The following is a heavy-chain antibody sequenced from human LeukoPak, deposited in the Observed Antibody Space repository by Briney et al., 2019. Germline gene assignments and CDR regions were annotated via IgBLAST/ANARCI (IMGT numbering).Heavy chain of an antibody. D-gene: IGHD5-12*01. V-gene: IGHV4-59*08. CDR2: IYYSGSA. CDR1: GGSISRYY. Sequence: PSETLSLTCTVSGGSISRYYWTWIRQPPGKGLEWIGYIYYSGSANYNPSPKSRVTISVDTSKNQFSLKLSSVTAADTAVYYCARGGRGGYDAFDIWGQGTMVTVSS. CDR3: ARGGRGGYDAFDI. J-gene: IGHJ3*02.